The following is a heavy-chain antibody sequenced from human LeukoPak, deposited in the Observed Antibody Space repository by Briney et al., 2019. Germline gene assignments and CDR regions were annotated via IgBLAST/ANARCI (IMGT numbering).Heavy chain of an antibody. V-gene: IGHV3-21*01. CDR1: GFTFSSYS. CDR2: ISSSYYI. D-gene: IGHD3-22*01. J-gene: IGHJ4*02. CDR3: ARRYYDSSAYSDDY. Sequence: AGGSLRLSCAASGFTFSSYSMNWVRQAPGKGLEWVSSISSSYYIYYADSLKGRFTISRDNAKNSLYLQMNSLRAEDTAVYYCARRYYDSSAYSDDYWGQGTLVTVSS.